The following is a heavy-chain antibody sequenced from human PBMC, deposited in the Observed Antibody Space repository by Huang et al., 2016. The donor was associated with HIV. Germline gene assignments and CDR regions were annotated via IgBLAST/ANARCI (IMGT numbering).Heavy chain of an antibody. J-gene: IGHJ3*02. D-gene: IGHD6-19*01. V-gene: IGHV4-61*09. CDR1: GGSISSGNYY. CDR3: ASPRGQWLGPDTSDI. CDR2: IHTSGST. Sequence: QVQLQESGPGLVKPSQTLSLTCAVSGGSISSGNYYWSWIRQPAGKGLEWIGHIHTSGSTNYNPSLKSRVTISVDTSKNQFSLKLSSVTAADTAVYYCASPRGQWLGPDTSDIWGQGTMVTVSS.